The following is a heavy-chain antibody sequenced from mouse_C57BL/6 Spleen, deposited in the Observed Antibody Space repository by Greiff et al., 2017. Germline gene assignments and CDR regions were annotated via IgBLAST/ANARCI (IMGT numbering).Heavy chain of an antibody. CDR3: ARGLVTTEAWFAY. J-gene: IGHJ3*01. CDR1: GYTFTDYY. V-gene: IGHV1-26*01. D-gene: IGHD2-2*01. Sequence: VQLQQSGPELVKPGASVKISCKASGYTFTDYYMNWVKQSHGKSLEWIGDINPNNGGTSYNQKFKGKATLTVDKSSSTAYMELRSLTSEDSAVYYCARGLVTTEAWFAYWGQGTLVTVSA. CDR2: INPNNGGT.